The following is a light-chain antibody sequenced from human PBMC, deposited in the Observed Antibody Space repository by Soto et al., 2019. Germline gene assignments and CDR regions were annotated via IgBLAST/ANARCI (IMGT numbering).Light chain of an antibody. CDR3: QQYNSYST. V-gene: IGKV1-5*01. CDR1: QGISGR. CDR2: DVS. J-gene: IGKJ1*01. Sequence: DIQMTQSRPTLSASVGDRVTITCRASQGISGRLAWYQQKPGKAPNLLIYDVSNLESGVPSRFSGTGSGTEFTLTINSLQPDDFATYYCQQYNSYSTFGPGTKVEVK.